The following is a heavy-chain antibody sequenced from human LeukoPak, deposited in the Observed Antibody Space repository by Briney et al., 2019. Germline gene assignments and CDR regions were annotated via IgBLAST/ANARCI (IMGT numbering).Heavy chain of an antibody. CDR1: GLSFSTYG. J-gene: IGHJ4*02. CDR3: ARVYLERLTAGYFDH. CDR2: IRNDGIDT. V-gene: IGHV3-30*02. Sequence: PGGSLRLSCATSGLSFSTYGMHWVRQAPGEGPEWVAFIRNDGIDTSYADSVKGRFTISRDNSKSTLYLQMNSLRDDDSAAYFCARVYLERLTAGYFDHWGQGTQVTVSP. D-gene: IGHD2-8*01.